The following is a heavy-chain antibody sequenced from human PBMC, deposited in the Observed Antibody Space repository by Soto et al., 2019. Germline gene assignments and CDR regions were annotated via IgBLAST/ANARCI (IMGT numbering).Heavy chain of an antibody. CDR2: ISSGGSRT. CDR3: ARGVMGAYGLDI. V-gene: IGHV3-74*01. D-gene: IGHD2-21*01. Sequence: EVQLVESGGGLVQPGGSLRLSCVASGFTFSSYWMHWVRQAPGNGLVWVSRISSGGSRTNYAGSVKGRFAIFRDNAKNTVYLQMNSLRAEETAVYYCARGVMGAYGLDIWGQGTMVTVSS. CDR1: GFTFSSYW. J-gene: IGHJ3*02.